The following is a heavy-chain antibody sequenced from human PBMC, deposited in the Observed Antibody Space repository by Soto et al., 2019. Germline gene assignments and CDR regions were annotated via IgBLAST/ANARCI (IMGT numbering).Heavy chain of an antibody. J-gene: IGHJ6*02. CDR1: GGTFSSYA. Sequence: SVKVSCKASGGTFSSYAISWVRQAPGQGLEWMGGIIPIFGTANYAQKFQGRVTITADESTSTAYMELSSLRSEDTAVYYCARAWVAVVVVAATRGMDVWGQGTTVTVSS. V-gene: IGHV1-69*13. CDR3: ARAWVAVVVVAATRGMDV. CDR2: IIPIFGTA. D-gene: IGHD2-15*01.